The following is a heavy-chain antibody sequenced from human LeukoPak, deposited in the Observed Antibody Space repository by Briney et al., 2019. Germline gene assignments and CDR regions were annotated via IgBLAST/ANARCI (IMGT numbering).Heavy chain of an antibody. CDR2: IYRGGST. J-gene: IGHJ4*02. D-gene: IGHD6-13*01. V-gene: IGHV3-53*01. CDR3: ARSKAAAGTIDY. Sequence: GGSLRLSCAASGFTVSSNYMSWVRQAPGKGLEWVSVIYRGGSTYYADSVKGRFTISRDNSKNTLYLQMNSLRAKDTAVYYCARSKAAAGTIDYWGQGTLVTVSS. CDR1: GFTVSSNY.